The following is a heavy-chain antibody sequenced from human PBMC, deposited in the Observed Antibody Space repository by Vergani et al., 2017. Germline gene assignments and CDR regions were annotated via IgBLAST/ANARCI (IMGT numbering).Heavy chain of an antibody. CDR2: ISGSGGST. CDR1: GFTFSSYA. CDR3: AKFSPTGDYNYYYYYGMDV. V-gene: IGHV3-23*01. Sequence: EVQLLESGGGLVQPGGSLRLSCGASGFTFSSYAMSWVRQAPGKGLEWVSAISGSGGSTYYADSVKGRFTISRDNSKNTLYLQMNSLRAEDTAVYYCAKFSPTGDYNYYYYYGMDVWGQGTTVTVSS. J-gene: IGHJ6*02. D-gene: IGHD4-17*01.